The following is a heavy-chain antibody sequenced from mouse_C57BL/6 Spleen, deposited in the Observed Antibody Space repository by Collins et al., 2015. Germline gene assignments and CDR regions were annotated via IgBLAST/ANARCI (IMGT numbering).Heavy chain of an antibody. D-gene: IGHD2-1*01. CDR1: GYTFTTYG. Sequence: QIQLVQSGPELKKPGETVKISCKASGYTFTTYGMSWVKQAPGKGLKWMGWINTYSGVPTYADDFKRRFAFSLETSASTAYLQINNLKNEDTATYFCARLLSFAYWGQGTLVTVSA. V-gene: IGHV9-3*01. CDR3: ARLLSFAY. J-gene: IGHJ3*01. CDR2: INTYSGVP.